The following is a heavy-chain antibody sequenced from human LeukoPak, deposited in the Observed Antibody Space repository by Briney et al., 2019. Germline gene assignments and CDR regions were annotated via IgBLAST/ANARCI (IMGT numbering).Heavy chain of an antibody. CDR1: GFTFSSYS. J-gene: IGHJ5*02. Sequence: GSLRLSCAASGFTFSSYSMNWVRQAPGKGLEWIGEINHSGSTNYNPSLKSRVTISVDTSKNQFSLKLSSVTAADTAVYYCAIPPLESSGWYGTWGQGTLVTVSS. D-gene: IGHD6-19*01. CDR3: AIPPLESSGWYGT. V-gene: IGHV4-34*08. CDR2: INHSGST.